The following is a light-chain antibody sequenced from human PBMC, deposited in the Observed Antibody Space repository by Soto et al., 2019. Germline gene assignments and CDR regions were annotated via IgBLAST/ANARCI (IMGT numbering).Light chain of an antibody. V-gene: IGKV3D-15*01. CDR2: GAS. J-gene: IGKJ5*01. CDR3: QQYNSWPIT. CDR1: QSINRG. Sequence: EIVMTQSPATLSVSPGESATLSCRASQSINRGLAWYVQKPGQAPRRVIYGASTWGTGVPPRFTGSGSGTEFTLTISGLQSEDFAVYYCQQYNSWPITFGQGTRLEI.